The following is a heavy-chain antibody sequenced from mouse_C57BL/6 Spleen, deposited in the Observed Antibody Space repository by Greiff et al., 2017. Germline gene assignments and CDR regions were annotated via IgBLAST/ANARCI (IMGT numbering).Heavy chain of an antibody. CDR3: GRRVYYGSCDRYAMGC. D-gene: IGHD2-1*01. V-gene: IGHV1-64*01. CDR2: IHPNSGST. Sequence: QVQLQQPGAELVKPGASVKLSCKASGYTFTSYWMHWVKQRPGQGLEWIGMIHPNSGSTNYNEKFKSKATLTVDKSSSTAYMQLSSLTSEDSAVYYCGRRVYYGSCDRYAMGCWGKGASVSVA. J-gene: IGHJ4*01. CDR1: GYTFTSYW.